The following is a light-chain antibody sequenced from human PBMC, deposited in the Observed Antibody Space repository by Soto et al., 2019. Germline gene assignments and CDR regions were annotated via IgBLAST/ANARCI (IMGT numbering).Light chain of an antibody. CDR2: KAS. Sequence: DIQMTQSPSTLSASVGDRVTITCRASQSISSWLAWYQQKPGKAPKLLIYKASSLESGVTSRFSGSGSVTEFTLTISSLQPDDFATYYCQQYNSYSLTFGGGTKVEIK. V-gene: IGKV1-5*03. CDR1: QSISSW. J-gene: IGKJ4*01. CDR3: QQYNSYSLT.